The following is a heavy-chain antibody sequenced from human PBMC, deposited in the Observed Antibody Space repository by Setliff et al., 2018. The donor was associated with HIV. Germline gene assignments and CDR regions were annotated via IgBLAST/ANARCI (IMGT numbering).Heavy chain of an antibody. D-gene: IGHD3-10*01. Sequence: SETLSLTCIVSGGYISSGGNHWSWIRQSPGKGLEWIGYVYDSGSTNYNPSLWSRVAISVDTSNNQFSLSLRSVTAADTAIYYCARSIHGGGSEPFDTWGQGIQVTVSS. V-gene: IGHV4-31*02. J-gene: IGHJ5*02. CDR1: GGYISSGGNH. CDR2: VYDSGST. CDR3: ARSIHGGGSEPFDT.